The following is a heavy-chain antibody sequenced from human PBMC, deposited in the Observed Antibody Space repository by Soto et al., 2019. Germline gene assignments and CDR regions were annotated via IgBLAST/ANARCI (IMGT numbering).Heavy chain of an antibody. CDR2: INHSGST. CDR3: AREVGRVYSSGWNFDY. CDR1: GGSISSCDYY. V-gene: IGHV4-34*01. J-gene: IGHJ4*02. D-gene: IGHD6-19*01. Sequence: SETLSLTCTVYGGSISSCDYYWIRIRQRPGKGLEWIGEINHSGSTNYNPSLKSRVTISVDTSKNQFSLKLSSVTAADTAVYYCAREVGRVYSSGWNFDYWGQGTLVTVPQ.